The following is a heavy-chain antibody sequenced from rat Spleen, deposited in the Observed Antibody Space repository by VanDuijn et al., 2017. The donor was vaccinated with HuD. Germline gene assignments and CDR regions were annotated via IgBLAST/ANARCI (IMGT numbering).Heavy chain of an antibody. J-gene: IGHJ1*01. D-gene: IGHD1-6*01. CDR3: ARAYYGYWYFDF. V-gene: IGHV3-3*01. CDR1: GYSITSNY. Sequence: EVQLQESGPGLVKPSQSLSLTCSVTGYSITSNYWGWIRKFPGNKMEWMGYINSAGSTNYNPSLKSRISITRDTSKNQFFLQVNSVTTEDTATYYCARAYYGYWYFDFWGPGTMVTVSS. CDR2: INSAGST.